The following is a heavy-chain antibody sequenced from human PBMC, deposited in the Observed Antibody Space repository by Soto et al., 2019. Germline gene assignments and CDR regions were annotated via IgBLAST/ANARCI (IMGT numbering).Heavy chain of an antibody. CDR3: ATLPPRIVGVVTPIPT. D-gene: IGHD2-21*02. V-gene: IGHV4-34*01. CDR2: INHSGST. CDR1: GGSFIGYY. Sequence: PSETLSLTCAVSGGSFIGYYWTWSLQPPWKGLEWIGEINHSGSTNYNPSLKSRVNISVDTSNNQFSLMLPSVTAADTAVYYCATLPPRIVGVVTPIPTWGQRTLGTVSS. J-gene: IGHJ5*02.